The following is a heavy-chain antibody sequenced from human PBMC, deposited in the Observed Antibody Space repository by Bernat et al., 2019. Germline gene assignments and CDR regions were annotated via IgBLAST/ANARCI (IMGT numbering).Heavy chain of an antibody. CDR3: ARLGGSGSYEDY. V-gene: IGHV3-53*01. D-gene: IGHD1-26*01. CDR1: GLTVSANY. J-gene: IGHJ4*02. CDR2: IYSGGST. Sequence: EVQLVESGGGLIQPGGSLRLSCAASGLTVSANYMSWVRQAPEKGLEWVSIIYSGGSTYYADSVKGRFTISRDNSKNTLYLQMNSLRAEDTAFYYCARLGGSGSYEDYCGQGTLVTVSS.